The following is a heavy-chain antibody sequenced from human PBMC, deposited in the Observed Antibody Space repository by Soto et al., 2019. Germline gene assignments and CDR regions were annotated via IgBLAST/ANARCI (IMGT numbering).Heavy chain of an antibody. CDR1: GGSISSGGYY. J-gene: IGHJ5*02. D-gene: IGHD1-26*01. V-gene: IGHV4-31*03. Sequence: QVQLQESGPGLVKPSQTLSLTCTVSGGSISSGGYYWSWIRQHPGKGLEWIGYIYYSGSTYYNPSLKSRVTISVDPSKNQFSLKLSSVTAADTAVYYCAREQSGNGRWFDPWGQGTLVTVSS. CDR3: AREQSGNGRWFDP. CDR2: IYYSGST.